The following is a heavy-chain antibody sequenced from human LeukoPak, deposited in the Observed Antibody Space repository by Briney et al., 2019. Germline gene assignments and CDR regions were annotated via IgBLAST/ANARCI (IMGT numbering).Heavy chain of an antibody. CDR1: GFTFGNYW. CDR2: IGDDGSSA. V-gene: IGHV3-74*01. J-gene: IGHJ4*02. CDR3: VSGYCSSTTCYRGAY. Sequence: GGSLRLSCAASGFTFGNYWMHWVSQAPGKGLLWVSRIGDDGSSANYADSVQGRFTISRDNAKNTVYLQMHSLRAEDTAVYYCVSGYCSSTTCYRGAYWGQGTLVTVSS. D-gene: IGHD2-2*03.